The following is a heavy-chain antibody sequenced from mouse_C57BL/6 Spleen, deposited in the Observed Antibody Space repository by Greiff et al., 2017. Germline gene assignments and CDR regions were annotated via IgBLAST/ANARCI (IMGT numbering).Heavy chain of an antibody. CDR2: INPSSGYT. CDR3: AYDYDGGDY. Sequence: VQGVESGAELAKPGASVKLSCKASGYTFTSYWMHWVKQRPGQGLEWIGDINPSSGYTKYNQKFKDKATLTADKSSSTAYMQLSSLTYEDSAVYYCAYDYDGGDYWGQGTTRTVSS. CDR1: GYTFTSYW. D-gene: IGHD2-4*01. V-gene: IGHV1-7*01. J-gene: IGHJ2*01.